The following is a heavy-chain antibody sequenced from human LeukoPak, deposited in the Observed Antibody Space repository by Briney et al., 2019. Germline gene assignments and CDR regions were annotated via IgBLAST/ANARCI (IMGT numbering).Heavy chain of an antibody. J-gene: IGHJ4*02. CDR2: IYYGGST. CDR3: ARARAYDSSGYYAIGGYYFDY. Sequence: SETLSLTCTVSGGSISSGGYYWSWIRQHPGKGLEWIGYIYYGGSTYYNPSLKSRVTISVDTSKNQFSLKLSSVTAADTAVYYCARARAYDSSGYYAIGGYYFDYWGQGTLVTVSS. V-gene: IGHV4-31*03. D-gene: IGHD3-22*01. CDR1: GGSISSGGYY.